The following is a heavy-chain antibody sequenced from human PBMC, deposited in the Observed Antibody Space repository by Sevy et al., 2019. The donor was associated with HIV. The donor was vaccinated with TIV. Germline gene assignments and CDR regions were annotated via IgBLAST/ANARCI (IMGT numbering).Heavy chain of an antibody. CDR1: GFTFTFHG. J-gene: IGHJ5*02. D-gene: IGHD1-26*01. Sequence: GGSLRLSCAASGFTFTFHGMHWVRQAPGKGLEWVAFIWHDGSNKYMADSVKGRFTISRDNSKKTLFLQMNSLTVEDTAVYYCARETDNRARWLDPWGQGTLVTVSS. V-gene: IGHV3-30*02. CDR2: IWHDGSNK. CDR3: ARETDNRARWLDP.